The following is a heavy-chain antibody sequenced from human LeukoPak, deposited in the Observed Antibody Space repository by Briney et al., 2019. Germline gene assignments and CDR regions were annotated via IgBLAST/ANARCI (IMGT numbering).Heavy chain of an antibody. CDR2: FDPEDGEK. J-gene: IGHJ4*02. D-gene: IGHD4-17*01. Sequence: ASVKASCNVSGYTLTELSMHWVRQAPGKGHELMGGFDPEDGEKTNAKKFQGRVTMTEDPSTDTAYMELSSLRSEDTAVYYCASRSVVDGDYVPFDYWGQGTLVTVSS. V-gene: IGHV1-24*01. CDR1: GYTLTELS. CDR3: ASRSVVDGDYVPFDY.